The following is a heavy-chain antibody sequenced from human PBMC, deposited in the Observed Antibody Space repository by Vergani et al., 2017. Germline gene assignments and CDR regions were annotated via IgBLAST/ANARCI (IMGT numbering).Heavy chain of an antibody. CDR3: AKDRSRPGTTSHFDY. CDR1: GFTFSSYG. J-gene: IGHJ4*02. V-gene: IGHV3-30*18. D-gene: IGHD1-1*01. Sequence: VQLVESGGGVVQPGRSLRLSCAASGFTFSSYGMHWVRQAPGKGLEWVAVISYDGSNKYYADSVKGRFTLSRDNSKNTLYLQMNSLRAEDTAGYYCAKDRSRPGTTSHFDYWGQGTLVTVAS. CDR2: ISYDGSNK.